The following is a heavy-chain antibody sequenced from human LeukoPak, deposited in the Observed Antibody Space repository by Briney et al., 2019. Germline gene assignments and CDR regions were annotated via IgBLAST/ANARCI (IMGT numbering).Heavy chain of an antibody. V-gene: IGHV3-7*03. Sequence: PGGSLRLSCAASGFTFSNYWMSWVRQAPGKGPEWVANIKQDGSEKYYVGSVKGRFTISRDNAENSLYLQMNSLRAEDTAVYYCARLRTFDYWGQGTLVTVSS. D-gene: IGHD1-14*01. CDR2: IKQDGSEK. CDR1: GFTFSNYW. CDR3: ARLRTFDY. J-gene: IGHJ4*02.